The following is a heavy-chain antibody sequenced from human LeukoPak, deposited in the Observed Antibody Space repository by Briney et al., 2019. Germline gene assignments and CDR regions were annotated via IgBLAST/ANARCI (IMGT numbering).Heavy chain of an antibody. Sequence: SETLSLTCTVSGGSISNYYWSWIRQPPGKGLEWIGYIYSSGSTNYNPSLKSRVTISVDTSKNQFSLKLSSVTAADTAVYYCARDHGSGWTWAYDYWGQGTLVTVSS. CDR3: ARDHGSGWTWAYDY. J-gene: IGHJ4*02. V-gene: IGHV4-59*01. CDR2: IYSSGST. D-gene: IGHD6-19*01. CDR1: GGSISNYY.